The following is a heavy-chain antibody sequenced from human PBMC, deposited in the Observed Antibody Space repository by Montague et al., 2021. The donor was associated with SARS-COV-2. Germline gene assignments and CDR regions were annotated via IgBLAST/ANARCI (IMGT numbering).Heavy chain of an antibody. V-gene: IGHV6-1*01. D-gene: IGHD2-15*01. CDR2: TYYRSEWYS. J-gene: IGHJ4*02. CDR3: ARAERGSCGDGNCYQYFFNY. CDR1: GDSVSTNSGT. Sequence: SAISGDSVSTNSGTWNWVRLSPSRGLEWLGRTYYRSEWYSDYSVSVKGRISINPDTSKNQFSLQLNSVTPEDTAVYYCARAERGSCGDGNCYQYFFNYWGQGTLVTVSS.